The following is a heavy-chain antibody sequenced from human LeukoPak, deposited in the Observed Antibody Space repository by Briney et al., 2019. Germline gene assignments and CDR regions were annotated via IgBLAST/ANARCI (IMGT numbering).Heavy chain of an antibody. CDR2: ISAYNGNT. CDR3: ARTYYYDSSGPSGDAFDI. CDR1: GYTFTSYG. Sequence: ASVKVSCKASGYTFTSYGISWVRQAPGQGLEWMGWISAYNGNTNYAQKLQGRVTMTTDTSTSTAYVELRSLRSDDTAVYYCARTYYYDSSGPSGDAFDIWGQGTMVTVSS. D-gene: IGHD3-22*01. J-gene: IGHJ3*02. V-gene: IGHV1-18*01.